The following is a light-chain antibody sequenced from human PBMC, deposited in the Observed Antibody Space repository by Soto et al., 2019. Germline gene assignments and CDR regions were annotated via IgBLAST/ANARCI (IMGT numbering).Light chain of an antibody. CDR1: QRVSSY. Sequence: EIVVTQSPSTLSPSIGDRATXSCRASQRVSSYLAWDEQKPGGAARLLIKDAAERAAGRGATFSGGRSGTDFTLTTSSLVPADYAVYYCRQRIKWPITFGQGTRMEIK. V-gene: IGKV3-11*01. CDR2: DAA. J-gene: IGKJ5*01. CDR3: RQRIKWPIT.